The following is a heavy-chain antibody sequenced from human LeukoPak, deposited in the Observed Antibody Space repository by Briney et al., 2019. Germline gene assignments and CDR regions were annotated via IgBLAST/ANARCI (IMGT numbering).Heavy chain of an antibody. V-gene: IGHV3-23*01. Sequence: PGGSLRLSCAASGFTFSSYAMHWVRQAPGKGLEWVSDISGSGTTTNYADSVKGRFTISRDNSKNTLYLQMISLRAEDTAVYYCARDQHYTVGDFDYWGQGTLVTVSS. CDR2: ISGSGTTT. D-gene: IGHD3-16*01. J-gene: IGHJ4*02. CDR3: ARDQHYTVGDFDY. CDR1: GFTFSSYA.